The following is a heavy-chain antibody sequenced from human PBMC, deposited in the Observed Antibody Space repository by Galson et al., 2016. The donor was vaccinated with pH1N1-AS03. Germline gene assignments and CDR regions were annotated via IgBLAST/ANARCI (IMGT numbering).Heavy chain of an antibody. Sequence: SLRLSCAASGFMFTHYSMHWVRQAPGKGLEWVSYISSDSTTIYYADSVKGRFTISRDNAKNSLYLQMNSLTAEDTAIYYCARTSGAYFGSAFDIWGQGTMVTVSS. J-gene: IGHJ3*02. CDR1: GFMFTHYS. D-gene: IGHD1-26*01. V-gene: IGHV3-48*03. CDR3: ARTSGAYFGSAFDI. CDR2: ISSDSTTI.